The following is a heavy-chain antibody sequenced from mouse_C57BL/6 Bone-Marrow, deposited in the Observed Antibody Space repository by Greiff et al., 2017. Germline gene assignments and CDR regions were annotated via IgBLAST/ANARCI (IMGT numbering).Heavy chain of an antibody. V-gene: IGHV1-69*01. CDR2: IDPSDSYT. CDR1: GYTFTSYW. J-gene: IGHJ3*01. CDR3: ARGYYLFAY. Sequence: VQLQQPGAELVMPGASVKLSCKASGYTFTSYWMHWVKQRPGQGLEWIGEIDPSDSYTNYNQKFKGKSTLTVDKSSSTAYMQLSSLTSEDSAVYYCARGYYLFAYWGQGTLVTVSA. D-gene: IGHD1-1*01.